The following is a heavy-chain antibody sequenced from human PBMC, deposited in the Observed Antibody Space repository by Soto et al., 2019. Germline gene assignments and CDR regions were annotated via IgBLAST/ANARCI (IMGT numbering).Heavy chain of an antibody. Sequence: SETLSLTCNVSGVSLNSFYWSWIRQPPGRGLEWVAHIYFNGDTNYNPSLRGRVTLSVDKSKNQFSLRLSSVTAADTADNHSASDSRHSAEEGDAFDVWGQGTLVTVSS. V-gene: IGHV4-59*08. D-gene: IGHD2-21*01. CDR1: GVSLNSFY. CDR2: IYFNGDT. CDR3: ASDSRHSAEEGDAFDV. J-gene: IGHJ3*01.